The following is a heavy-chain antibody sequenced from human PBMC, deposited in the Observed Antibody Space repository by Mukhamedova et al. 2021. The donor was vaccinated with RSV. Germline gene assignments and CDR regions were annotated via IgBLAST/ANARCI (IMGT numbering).Heavy chain of an antibody. CDR3: AREGMTATGDS. Sequence: GSYTSYVDSVKGRFTISRDNAKNTLYLQMNSLRAEDTAVYYCAREGMTATGDSWGQGTLVTVSS. CDR2: GSYT. V-gene: IGHV3-74*01. J-gene: IGHJ4*02. D-gene: IGHD6-13*01.